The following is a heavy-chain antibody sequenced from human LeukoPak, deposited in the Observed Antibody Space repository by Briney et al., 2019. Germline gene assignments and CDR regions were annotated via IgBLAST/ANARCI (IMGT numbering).Heavy chain of an antibody. Sequence: GGSLSLSCTASGFTFGDYAMSWFRQAPGKGLEWAGFIRSKDYGETTEYDASVKGRFTNSRDDSKSIAYLQINSLKTEDTAMYYCTRDRPYSSSWSNWFDPWGQGILVTVSS. CDR1: GFTFGDYA. D-gene: IGHD6-13*01. CDR3: TRDRPYSSSWSNWFDP. CDR2: IRSKDYGETT. J-gene: IGHJ5*02. V-gene: IGHV3-49*03.